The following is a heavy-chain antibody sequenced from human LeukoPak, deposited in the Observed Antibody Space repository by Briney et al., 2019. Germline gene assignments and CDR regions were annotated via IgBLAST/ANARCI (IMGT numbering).Heavy chain of an antibody. V-gene: IGHV1-2*02. CDR1: GYTFTGYY. Sequence: GASVKVSCKASGYTFTGYYMHWVRQAPGQELEWMGWINPNSGGTNYAQKFQGRVTMTRDTSISTAYMELSRLRSDDTAVYYCARDRGYCSSTSCPYYFDYWGQGTLVTVSS. D-gene: IGHD2-2*01. J-gene: IGHJ4*02. CDR3: ARDRGYCSSTSCPYYFDY. CDR2: INPNSGGT.